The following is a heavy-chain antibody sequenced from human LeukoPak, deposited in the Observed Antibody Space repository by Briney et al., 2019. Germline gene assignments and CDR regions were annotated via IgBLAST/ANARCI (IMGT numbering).Heavy chain of an antibody. CDR3: AIGFRAYGY. V-gene: IGHV3-7*01. Sequence: GGSLRLSCAASGFTFSSYWMTWVRQAPGKGLEWVANIKQDGSEKYYVDSVKGRFTISRDNAENSLYLQMNSLRVEDTAVYYCAIGFRAYGYWGQGTLVTVSS. CDR2: IKQDGSEK. CDR1: GFTFSSYW. D-gene: IGHD3-10*01. J-gene: IGHJ4*02.